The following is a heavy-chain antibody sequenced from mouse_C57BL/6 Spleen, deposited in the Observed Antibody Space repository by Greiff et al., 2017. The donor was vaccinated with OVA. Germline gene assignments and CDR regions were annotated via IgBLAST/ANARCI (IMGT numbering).Heavy chain of an antibody. D-gene: IGHD2-10*02. J-gene: IGHJ1*03. CDR2: INPNYGTT. Sequence: LQESGPELVKPGASVKISCKASGYSFTDYNMNWVKQSNGKSLEWIGVINPNYGTTSYNQKFKGKATLTVDQSSSTAYMQLNSLTSEDSAVYYCARRYGNYVHWYFDVWGTGTTVTVSS. CDR3: ARRYGNYVHWYFDV. V-gene: IGHV1-39*01. CDR1: GYSFTDYN.